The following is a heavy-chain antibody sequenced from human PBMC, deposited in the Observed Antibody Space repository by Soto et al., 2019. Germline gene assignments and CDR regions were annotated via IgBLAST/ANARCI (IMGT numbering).Heavy chain of an antibody. V-gene: IGHV3-72*01. CDR2: TRNKANGYTT. CDR1: GFTFSDHY. Sequence: EVQLVVSGGGMIQHGGSLRLSCTASGFTFSDHYMDWVRQAPGKGLDRVGRTRNKANGYTTEYAASVTDRFTISRDDSKNSLYLQMNSLETVDTAVYYCASAFYGCGTYSLDYWCQGALGTVSS. CDR3: ASAFYGCGTYSLDY. D-gene: IGHD3-10*01. J-gene: IGHJ4*02.